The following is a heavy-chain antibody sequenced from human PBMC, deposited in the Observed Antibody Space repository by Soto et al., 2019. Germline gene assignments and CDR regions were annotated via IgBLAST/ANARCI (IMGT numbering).Heavy chain of an antibody. CDR2: MFYSGST. J-gene: IGHJ4*02. V-gene: IGHV4-39*01. Sequence: PSETLSLTCIVSGGSISDTSYYWGWIRQPPGEGLEWIGSMFYSGSTYYNPSLNSRVTMSADTSKNQFSLKLTSVTAADTALYYCARLTPSYGGSWYGGGFFGLWGQGTRVTFSS. D-gene: IGHD6-13*01. CDR1: GGSISDTSYY. CDR3: ARLTPSYGGSWYGGGFFGL.